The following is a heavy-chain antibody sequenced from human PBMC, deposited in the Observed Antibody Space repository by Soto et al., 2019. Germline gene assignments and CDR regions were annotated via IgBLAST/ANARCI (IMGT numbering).Heavy chain of an antibody. CDR1: GFTFSGYS. V-gene: IGHV3-64*01. Sequence: EVQLVESGGGLVQPGGSLRLSCAASGFTFSGYSMFWVRQAPGKGLEYVSAINTNGVNTFYAKLVKGRFTISRDNSKNTMYRKMGSLRAEDMAVYYCARGRVEDSSGWATYFDYWGQGTLVTLSS. J-gene: IGHJ4*02. CDR3: ARGRVEDSSGWATYFDY. D-gene: IGHD6-19*01. CDR2: INTNGVNT.